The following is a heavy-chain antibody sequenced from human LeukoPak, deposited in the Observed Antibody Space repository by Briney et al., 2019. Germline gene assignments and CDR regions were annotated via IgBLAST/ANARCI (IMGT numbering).Heavy chain of an antibody. D-gene: IGHD1-26*01. V-gene: IGHV3-64*01. CDR2: ISSNGGST. Sequence: PGGSLRLSCAASGFTFSSYAMHWVRQAPGKGLEYVSAISSNGGSTYYANSVKGRFTISRDNSKNTLYLQMGGLRSDDTAVYYCAITMRRNSGSYFIGYYFDYWGQGTLVTVSS. J-gene: IGHJ4*02. CDR3: AITMRRNSGSYFIGYYFDY. CDR1: GFTFSSYA.